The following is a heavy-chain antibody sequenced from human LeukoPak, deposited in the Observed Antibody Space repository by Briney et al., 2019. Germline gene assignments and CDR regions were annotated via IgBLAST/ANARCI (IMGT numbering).Heavy chain of an antibody. CDR2: IYYSGST. CDR3: ARLMTGNKQWLAPHAFDI. V-gene: IGHV4-61*01. D-gene: IGHD6-19*01. J-gene: IGHJ3*02. CDR1: GGSISSGSYY. Sequence: PSETLSLTCTVSGGSISSGSYYWSWIRQPPGKGLEWSGYIYYSGSTNYNPSLKSRVTISVDTSKNQFSLKLSSVTAADTAVYYCARLMTGNKQWLAPHAFDIWGQGTMATVSS.